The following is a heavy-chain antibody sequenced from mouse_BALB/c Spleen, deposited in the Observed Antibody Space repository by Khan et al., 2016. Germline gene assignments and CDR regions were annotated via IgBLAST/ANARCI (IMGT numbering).Heavy chain of an antibody. CDR1: GYTFTNFG. CDR2: INTYTGDP. Sequence: QCQLVQSGPELKKPGETVKISCKASGYTFTNFGMNWVKQAPGKGLKWMGWINTYTGDPTYADDFKGRFAFSLETSASTAYLQINNLKNVDTATYFYARRTTMLYYYAMDYWGQGTSVTVSS. V-gene: IGHV9-3-1*01. D-gene: IGHD2-1*01. CDR3: ARRTTMLYYYAMDY. J-gene: IGHJ4*01.